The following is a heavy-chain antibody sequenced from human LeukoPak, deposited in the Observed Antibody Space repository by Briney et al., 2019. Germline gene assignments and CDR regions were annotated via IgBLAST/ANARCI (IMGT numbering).Heavy chain of an antibody. CDR3: ARDPYIVSNYYGSGSFDY. Sequence: GGSLRLSCAASGFTFSYYYMSWIRQAPGKGLEWVSYISSSGSTIYYADSVKGRFTISRDNAKNSLYLQMNSLRAEDTAVYYCARDPYIVSNYYGSGSFDYWCQGTLVIDSS. CDR1: GFTFSYYY. D-gene: IGHD3-10*01. CDR2: ISSSGSTI. J-gene: IGHJ4*02. V-gene: IGHV3-11*01.